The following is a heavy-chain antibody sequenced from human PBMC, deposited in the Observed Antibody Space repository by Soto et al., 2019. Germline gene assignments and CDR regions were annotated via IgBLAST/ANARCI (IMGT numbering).Heavy chain of an antibody. CDR3: ARAFYDSSGYYPFGYYYYGMDV. J-gene: IGHJ6*02. CDR2: ISSSSSTI. D-gene: IGHD3-22*01. CDR1: GFTFSSYS. V-gene: IGHV3-48*02. Sequence: PVGSLRLSCAASGFTFSSYSMNWVRQAPGKGLEWVSYISSSSSTIYYADSVKGRFTISRDNAKNSLYLQMNSLRDEDTAVYYCARAFYDSSGYYPFGYYYYGMDVWGQGTTVTVSS.